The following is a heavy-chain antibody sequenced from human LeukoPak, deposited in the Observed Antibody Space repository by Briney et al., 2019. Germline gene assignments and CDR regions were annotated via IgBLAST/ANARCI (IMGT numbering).Heavy chain of an antibody. V-gene: IGHV3-30*02. CDR3: AQDRVGSYFCSAFDY. CDR2: ILYDGSNK. J-gene: IGHJ4*02. Sequence: GGSLRLSCAASGFTFSSYGMHWVRQAPGKGLEWVAFILYDGSNKYYADSVKGRFTISRDNSKNTLYLQINSLRAEDTAVYYCAQDRVGSYFCSAFDYWGQGTLVTVSS. D-gene: IGHD1-26*01. CDR1: GFTFSSYG.